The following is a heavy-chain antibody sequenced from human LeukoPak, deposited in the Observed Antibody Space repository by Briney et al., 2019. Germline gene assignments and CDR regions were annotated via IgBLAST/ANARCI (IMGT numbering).Heavy chain of an antibody. V-gene: IGHV4-31*03. CDR1: GGSIGSTTYY. Sequence: PSETLSLTCTVSGGSIGSTTYYWSWIRQHPGKGLEWIEYIYYSGSTYYNPSLKSRVTISADTSKNQFSLKLTSVTAADTAVYYCARDRSPSGTSTGNLDFWGQGTLVTVSS. J-gene: IGHJ4*02. D-gene: IGHD1-26*01. CDR3: ARDRSPSGTSTGNLDF. CDR2: IYYSGST.